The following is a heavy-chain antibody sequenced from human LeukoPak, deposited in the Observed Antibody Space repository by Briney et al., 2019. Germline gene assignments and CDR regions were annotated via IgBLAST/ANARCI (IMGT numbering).Heavy chain of an antibody. CDR3: ARGEYYYDGGY. V-gene: IGHV3-20*04. Sequence: GGSLRLSCAASGFPFDNYGMAWVRQAPGKGLEWVSGITWNGGITAYADSVKGRFTISRDNAKNSLYLQMNSLRAEDTAVYYCARGEYYYDGGYWGQGTLVTVSS. D-gene: IGHD3-22*01. CDR2: ITWNGGIT. J-gene: IGHJ4*02. CDR1: GFPFDNYG.